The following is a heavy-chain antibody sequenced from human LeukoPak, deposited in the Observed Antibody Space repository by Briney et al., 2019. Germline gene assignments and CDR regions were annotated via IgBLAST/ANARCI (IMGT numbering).Heavy chain of an antibody. J-gene: IGHJ4*02. CDR1: GLTFSSYG. V-gene: IGHV3-30*18. CDR3: AKDWMGSSCYFDY. CDR2: ISYDGSNK. Sequence: LAGGSLRLSCAASGLTFSSYGMHWVRQAPGKGLEWXAVISYDGSNKYYADSVKGRFTISRDNSKNTLYLQMNSLRAEDTAVYYCAKDWMGSSCYFDYWGQGTLVTVSS. D-gene: IGHD6-13*01.